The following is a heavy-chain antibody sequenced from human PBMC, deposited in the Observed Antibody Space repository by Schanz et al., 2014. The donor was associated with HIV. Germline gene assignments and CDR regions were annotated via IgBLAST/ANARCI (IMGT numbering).Heavy chain of an antibody. V-gene: IGHV3-13*01. D-gene: IGHD3-10*01. CDR2: IGSAGDR. J-gene: IGHJ4*02. Sequence: EVQLLDSGGGLAQPGGSLRLSCAASGFTFSNYDMHWVRQATGKGLEWVSGIGSAGDRYYRGSVKGRITISRENAKNSLYLQMNSLRAGDTAVYYCVRGGVRGVIDYFDYWGQGTLVTVSS. CDR3: VRGGVRGVIDYFDY. CDR1: GFTFSNYD.